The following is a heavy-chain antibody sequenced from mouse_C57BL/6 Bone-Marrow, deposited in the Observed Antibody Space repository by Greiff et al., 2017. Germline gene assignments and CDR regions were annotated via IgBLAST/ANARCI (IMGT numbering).Heavy chain of an antibody. Sequence: QVQLQQPGAELVMPGASVKLSCKASGYTFTSYWMHWVKQRPGQGLEWIGEIDPSDSYTNSNQKFKGKSTLTVDKSSSTAYMQLSSLTSEDSAVYYCARGYGSTFFCYWGQGTLVTVSA. V-gene: IGHV1-69*01. CDR2: IDPSDSYT. CDR1: GYTFTSYW. J-gene: IGHJ3*01. D-gene: IGHD1-1*01. CDR3: ARGYGSTFFCY.